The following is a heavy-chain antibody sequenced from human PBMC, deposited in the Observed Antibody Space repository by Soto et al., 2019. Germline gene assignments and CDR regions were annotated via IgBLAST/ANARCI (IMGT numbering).Heavy chain of an antibody. J-gene: IGHJ3*02. CDR1: GFTFSSDA. CDR2: ISGSGGST. CDR3: AQFRAVADDFDI. V-gene: IGHV3-23*01. D-gene: IGHD6-19*01. Sequence: EVQLLESVGVLLQPGGSLRLSSAASGFTFSSDAISLVRQAPGKRLEWVSGISGSGGSTYYADSVKGRFTISRDNSKNTLYLQMNRLIAEDTAVYYCAQFRAVADDFDIRGHGKMVTVSS.